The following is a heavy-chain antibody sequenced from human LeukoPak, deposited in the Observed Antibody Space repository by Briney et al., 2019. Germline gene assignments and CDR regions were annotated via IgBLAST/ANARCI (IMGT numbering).Heavy chain of an antibody. CDR3: ARGTDTKPFWSGYWVDV. D-gene: IGHD3-3*01. J-gene: IGHJ6*02. CDR1: GFTFSSSV. Sequence: PGWSLRLSCAASGFTFSSSVMHWVRQAAGKELKGVAVISYDESNKYYAASVKGRFTLSRDNSKNTLYLQMNSLRAEDTAVYYCARGTDTKPFWSGYWVDVWGQGTTVTVSS. CDR2: ISYDESNK. V-gene: IGHV3-30*03.